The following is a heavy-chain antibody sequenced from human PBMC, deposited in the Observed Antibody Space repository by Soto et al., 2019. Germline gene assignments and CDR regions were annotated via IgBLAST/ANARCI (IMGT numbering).Heavy chain of an antibody. D-gene: IGHD2-15*01. Sequence: GGSLRLSCAASGFTFSSYAMSWVRQAPGKEQEWVTAISGSGGSTYYADSVKGRFTISRDNSKNTLYLQMNSLRAEDTAVYYCAKAVVVAAIFLGALLGSGVSNDYYYGMDVWGQGTTVTVSS. CDR3: AKAVVVAAIFLGALLGSGVSNDYYYGMDV. V-gene: IGHV3-23*01. CDR2: ISGSGGST. CDR1: GFTFSSYA. J-gene: IGHJ6*02.